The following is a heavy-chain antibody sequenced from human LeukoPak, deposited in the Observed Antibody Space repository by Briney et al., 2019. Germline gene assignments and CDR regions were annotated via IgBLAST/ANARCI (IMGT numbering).Heavy chain of an antibody. D-gene: IGHD3-10*01. CDR3: ARDASGVAYYYYGMDV. Sequence: PGGPLRLSCAASGFTFSSYSMNWVRQAPGKGLEWVSSISSSSSYIYYADSVKGRFTISRDNAKNSLYLQMNSLRAEDTAVYYCARDASGVAYYYYGMDVWGQGTTVTVSS. CDR1: GFTFSSYS. J-gene: IGHJ6*02. V-gene: IGHV3-21*01. CDR2: ISSSSSYI.